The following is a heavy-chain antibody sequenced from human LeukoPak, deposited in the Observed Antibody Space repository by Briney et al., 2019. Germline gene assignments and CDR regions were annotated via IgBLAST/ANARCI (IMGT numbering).Heavy chain of an antibody. Sequence: KPGGSLRLSCAASAFTFSDYYMSWIRQAPGKGLEWVAYISNSGETINYADSVKGRFSISRDNAQNSLYLQMNSLRAEDTAVYYCAREGGTDFDPPDFRGQGTLVTVSS. J-gene: IGHJ4*02. V-gene: IGHV3-11*04. CDR1: AFTFSDYY. CDR2: ISNSGETI. CDR3: AREGGTDFDPPDF. D-gene: IGHD1-26*01.